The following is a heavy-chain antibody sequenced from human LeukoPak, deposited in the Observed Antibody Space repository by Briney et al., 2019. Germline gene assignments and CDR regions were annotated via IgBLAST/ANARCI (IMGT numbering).Heavy chain of an antibody. CDR1: GGSFSGYY. D-gene: IGHD3-22*01. CDR2: INHSGST. J-gene: IGHJ4*02. Sequence: SETLSLTCAVYGGSFSGYYWSWIRQPPGKGLEWIGEINHSGSTNYNPSLKSRVTISVDTSKNQFSLKLSSVTAADTAVYYCARRAGDYSHPYDYWGQGTLVTVSS. CDR3: ARRAGDYSHPYDY. V-gene: IGHV4-34*01.